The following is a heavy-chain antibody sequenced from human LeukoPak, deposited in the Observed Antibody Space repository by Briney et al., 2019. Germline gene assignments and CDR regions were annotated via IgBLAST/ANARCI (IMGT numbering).Heavy chain of an antibody. CDR1: GFTFNNYA. CDR2: ISGSDTST. D-gene: IGHD2-8*02. V-gene: IGHV3-23*01. Sequence: PGGSLRLSCAASGFTFNNYAMNWVRQAPGKGLEWVSVISGSDTSTYYADSVKGRFTISRDNSKNTLYLQINSLRAEDTAIYYCAKDVWWSVSWGQGTLVTVSS. CDR3: AKDVWWSVS. J-gene: IGHJ5*02.